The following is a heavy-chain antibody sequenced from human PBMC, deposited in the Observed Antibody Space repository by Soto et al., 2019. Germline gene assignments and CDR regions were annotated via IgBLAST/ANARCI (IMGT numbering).Heavy chain of an antibody. V-gene: IGHV1-69*13. CDR3: ARGGDGYNFSPGIDY. Sequence: VKVSCKASGGTFSSYAISWVRQAPGQGLEWMGGIIPIFGTANYAQKFQGRVTITADESTSTAYMELSSLRSEDTAVYYCARGGDGYNFSPGIDYWGQGTLVTVSS. CDR1: GGTFSSYA. D-gene: IGHD5-12*01. CDR2: IIPIFGTA. J-gene: IGHJ4*02.